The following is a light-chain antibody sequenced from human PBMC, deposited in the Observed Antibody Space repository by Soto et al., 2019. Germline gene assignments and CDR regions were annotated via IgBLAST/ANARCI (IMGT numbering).Light chain of an antibody. CDR1: QTVIHNH. Sequence: EIVLTQSPDTLSLSPGERATLSCRASQTVIHNHLAWHQQKPGQTHRLXVYGASSRATGIQDRFSGSGSGTDFTLTIRRLEPEDFAVYYCKQHGTSPITFGQGTRLEIK. V-gene: IGKV3-20*01. CDR2: GAS. CDR3: KQHGTSPIT. J-gene: IGKJ5*01.